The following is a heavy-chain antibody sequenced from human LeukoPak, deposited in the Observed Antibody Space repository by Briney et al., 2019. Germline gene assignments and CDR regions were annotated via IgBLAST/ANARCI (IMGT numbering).Heavy chain of an antibody. J-gene: IGHJ4*02. CDR2: TYYRSKWYN. Sequence: SQTLSLTCAISGDSVSSNSVTWNWIGQSPSRGLEWLGRTYYRSKWYNDYAVSVKSRITINPDTSKIQFSLQLNSVTPEDTAVYYCAGTASYFRYWDQGTLVTVSS. CDR3: AGTASYFRY. V-gene: IGHV6-1*01. D-gene: IGHD1-26*01. CDR1: GDSVSSNSVT.